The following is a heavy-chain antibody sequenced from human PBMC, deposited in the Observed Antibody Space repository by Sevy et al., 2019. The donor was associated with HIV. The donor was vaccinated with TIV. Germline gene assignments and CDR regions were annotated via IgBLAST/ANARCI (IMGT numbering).Heavy chain of an antibody. V-gene: IGHV3-30*02. Sequence: GGSLRLSCVASGFTFSTYGMHWVRQAPGKGLEWVTFIQFDGNNKYDADSVKGRFTISRDNAKNTLYLQMNSLRTEDTAVYYCAKDPLISLGTDLFDYWGQGTLVTVSS. CDR1: GFTFSTYG. J-gene: IGHJ4*02. CDR3: AKDPLISLGTDLFDY. CDR2: IQFDGNNK. D-gene: IGHD7-27*01.